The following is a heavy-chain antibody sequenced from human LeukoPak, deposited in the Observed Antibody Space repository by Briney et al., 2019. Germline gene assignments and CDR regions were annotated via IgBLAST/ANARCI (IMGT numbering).Heavy chain of an antibody. CDR2: IYSGGGT. Sequence: PSETLSLTCTVSGGSISSYYWGWIRHPAGKGLEWLGRIYSGGGTNYNPSPKGRVPMSLDTSKNHFSLKLSSVSAADPAVYYCARDPMGHCTDGVCSRFFDYWGQGTLVTVSS. V-gene: IGHV4-4*07. J-gene: IGHJ4*02. CDR1: GGSISSYY. D-gene: IGHD2-8*01. CDR3: ARDPMGHCTDGVCSRFFDY.